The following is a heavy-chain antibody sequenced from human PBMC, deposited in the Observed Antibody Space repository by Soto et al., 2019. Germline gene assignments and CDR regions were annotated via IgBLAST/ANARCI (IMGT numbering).Heavy chain of an antibody. D-gene: IGHD3-10*01. CDR2: IYSGGST. CDR3: AKDRGSGSNFYYYYMDV. CDR1: GFTVSSYY. J-gene: IGHJ6*03. V-gene: IGHV3-66*01. Sequence: GGSLRLSCAASGFTVSSYYMSLVRQAQGKGLEWVSVIYSGGSTYYADSVKGRFTISRDNSRNTLYLQMNSLRAEDTAVYYCAKDRGSGSNFYYYYMDVWGKGTTVTVSS.